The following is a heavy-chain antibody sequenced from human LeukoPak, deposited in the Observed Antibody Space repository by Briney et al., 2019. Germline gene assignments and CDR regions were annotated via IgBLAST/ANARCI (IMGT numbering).Heavy chain of an antibody. CDR1: GFTLSSYS. CDR2: ISSSGSTI. J-gene: IGHJ5*02. D-gene: IGHD3-22*01. V-gene: IGHV3-48*04. Sequence: GGSLRLSCAASGFTLSSYSMNWVRQAPGKGLEWVSYISSSGSTIYYADSVKGRFTISRDNAKNSLYLQMNSLRAEDTAVYYCARDSSGYFHWFDPWGQGTLVTVSS. CDR3: ARDSSGYFHWFDP.